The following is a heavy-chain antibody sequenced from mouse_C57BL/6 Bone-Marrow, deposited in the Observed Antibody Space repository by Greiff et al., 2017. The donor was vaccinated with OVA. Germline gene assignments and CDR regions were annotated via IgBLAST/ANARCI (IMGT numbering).Heavy chain of an antibody. CDR3: ARSRYYYGSSRHWYFDV. Sequence: QVQLKQSGAELVKPGASVKLSCKASGYNFTSYWMHWVKQRPGQGLEWIGMIHPNSGSTNYNEKFKSKATLTVDKSSSTAYMQLSSLTSEDSAVYYCARSRYYYGSSRHWYFDVWGTGTTVTVSS. J-gene: IGHJ1*03. CDR1: GYNFTSYW. D-gene: IGHD1-1*01. V-gene: IGHV1-64*01. CDR2: IHPNSGST.